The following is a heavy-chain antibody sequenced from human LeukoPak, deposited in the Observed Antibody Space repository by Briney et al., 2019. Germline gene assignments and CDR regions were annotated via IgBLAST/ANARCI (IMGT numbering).Heavy chain of an antibody. CDR1: GFTFSSYG. J-gene: IGHJ4*02. CDR2: ISYGGSNK. CDR3: AKDFIDS. V-gene: IGHV3-30*18. Sequence: PGGSLRLSCAASGFTFSSYGMHWVRQAPGKGLEWVAVISYGGSNKYYADSVKGRFTISRDNSKNTLYLQMNSLRAEDTAVYYCAKDFIDSWGQGTLVTVSS.